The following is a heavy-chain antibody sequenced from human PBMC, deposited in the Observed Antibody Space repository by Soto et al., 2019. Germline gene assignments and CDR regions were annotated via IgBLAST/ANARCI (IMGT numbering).Heavy chain of an antibody. CDR2: ISSSGSTI. Sequence: GGSLRLSCAASGFTFSSYEMNWVRQAPGKGLEWVSYISSSGSTIYYADSVKGRFTISRDNAKNSLYLQMNSLRAEDTAVYYCVSGLWFLGFDYWGQGTLVTVSS. J-gene: IGHJ4*02. D-gene: IGHD3-10*01. CDR3: VSGLWFLGFDY. V-gene: IGHV3-48*03. CDR1: GFTFSSYE.